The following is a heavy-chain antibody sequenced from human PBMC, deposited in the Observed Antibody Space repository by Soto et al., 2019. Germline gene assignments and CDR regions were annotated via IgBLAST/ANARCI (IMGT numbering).Heavy chain of an antibody. CDR2: ISAYNGNT. J-gene: IGHJ4*02. CDR1: GYTFTSYG. Sequence: QVQLVQSGAEVKKPGASVKVSCKASGYTFTSYGISWVRQAPGQGLEWMGWISAYNGNTKNAQKLQGRVTMTTDTSTGTAEMERRSLRSDETAGYYCARDSPPVDYCGQGTLVTVSS. CDR3: ARDSPPVDY. V-gene: IGHV1-18*01.